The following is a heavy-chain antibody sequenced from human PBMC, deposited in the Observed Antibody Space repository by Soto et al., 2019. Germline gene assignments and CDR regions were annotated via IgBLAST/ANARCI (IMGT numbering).Heavy chain of an antibody. V-gene: IGHV3-30*18. J-gene: IGHJ4*02. CDR2: ISYDGSNK. D-gene: IGHD2-15*01. Sequence: GGSLRLSCAASGFTFSSYGMHWVRQAPGKGLERVAVISYDGSNKYYADSVKDRFTISRDNSKNTLYLQMNSLRAEDTAVYYCAKERSDYYGSCWDYWGQGTLVTVSS. CDR3: AKERSDYYGSCWDY. CDR1: GFTFSSYG.